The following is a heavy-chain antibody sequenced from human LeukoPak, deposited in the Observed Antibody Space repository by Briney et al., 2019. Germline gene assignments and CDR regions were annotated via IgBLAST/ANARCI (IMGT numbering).Heavy chain of an antibody. CDR2: IKQDGSEK. CDR3: ARPMNDLAGDTFDY. D-gene: IGHD1-1*01. Sequence: KPGGSLRLSCAASGFTFSSYWMSWVRQAPGKGLEWVANIKQDGSEKYYVDSVKGRFTISRDNAKNSLYLQMNSLRAEDTAVYYCARPMNDLAGDTFDYWGQGTLVTVSP. J-gene: IGHJ4*02. V-gene: IGHV3-7*05. CDR1: GFTFSSYW.